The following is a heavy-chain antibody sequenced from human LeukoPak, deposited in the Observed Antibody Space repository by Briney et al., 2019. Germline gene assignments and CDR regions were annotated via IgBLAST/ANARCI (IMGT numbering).Heavy chain of an antibody. D-gene: IGHD3-10*01. CDR1: GLTVSRNY. Sequence: PGGSLRLSCAASGLTVSRNYMIWVRQAPGKGLEWVSVIYSGGSTYYADSVKGRFTISRDDSKNTLYLQMNSLRDEDTAVYYCTRASLVRAEDWFDPWGQGTLVTVSS. CDR3: TRASLVRAEDWFDP. V-gene: IGHV3-66*01. J-gene: IGHJ5*02. CDR2: IYSGGST.